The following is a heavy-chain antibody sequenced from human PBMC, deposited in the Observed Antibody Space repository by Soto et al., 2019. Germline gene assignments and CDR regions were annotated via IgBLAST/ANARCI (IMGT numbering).Heavy chain of an antibody. CDR3: ARGEVGATNVYFDY. V-gene: IGHV4-34*01. CDR1: GGSFSGYY. J-gene: IGHJ4*02. CDR2: INHSGST. D-gene: IGHD1-26*01. Sequence: QVQLQQWGAGLLKPSETLSLTCAVYGGSFSGYYWSWIRQPPGKGLEWIGEINHSGSTNYNPSLTSRVTISVDTSKNQFSLKLSSVTAADTAVYYCARGEVGATNVYFDYWGQGTLVTVSS.